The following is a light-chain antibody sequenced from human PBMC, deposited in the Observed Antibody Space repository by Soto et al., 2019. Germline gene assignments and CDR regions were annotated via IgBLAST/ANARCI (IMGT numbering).Light chain of an antibody. CDR2: AAS. J-gene: IGKJ5*01. CDR3: QQINSYPIT. Sequence: DLQLTQSPSFLSASVGDRVTITCRASQGINSYLAWYQQKPGKVPKLLIYAASTLQSGVPSRVSGSGSGTEFTLTISSLQPEDFATYYFQQINSYPITFGQGTRLEI. V-gene: IGKV1-9*01. CDR1: QGINSY.